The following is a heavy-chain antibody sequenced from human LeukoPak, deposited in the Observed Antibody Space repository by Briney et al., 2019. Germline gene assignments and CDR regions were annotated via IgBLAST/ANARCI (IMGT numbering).Heavy chain of an antibody. V-gene: IGHV4-59*01. CDR3: ASSYSSSWYLGPGAFDI. CDR1: GGSISSYY. J-gene: IGHJ3*02. Sequence: SETLSLTCTVSGGSISSYYWSWIRQSPGKGLEWIGYIYYSGSTNYNPSLKSRVTISVDTSKNQFSLKLSSVTAADTAVYYRASSYSSSWYLGPGAFDIWGQGTMVTVSS. D-gene: IGHD6-13*01. CDR2: IYYSGST.